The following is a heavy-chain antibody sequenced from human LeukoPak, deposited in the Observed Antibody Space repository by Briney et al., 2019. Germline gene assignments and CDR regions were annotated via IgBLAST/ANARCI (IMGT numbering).Heavy chain of an antibody. J-gene: IGHJ6*02. CDR3: ARYDFWSGYDV. D-gene: IGHD3-3*01. Sequence: SQTLSLTCAVSGGSTSSGGYSWSWIRQPPGKGLEWIGYIYQSGSSYCNPSLKSRVTISVDRSKNQFSLKLSSVTAADTAVYYCARYDFWSGYDVWGQGTTVTVSS. CDR2: IYQSGSS. V-gene: IGHV4-30-2*01. CDR1: GGSTSSGGYS.